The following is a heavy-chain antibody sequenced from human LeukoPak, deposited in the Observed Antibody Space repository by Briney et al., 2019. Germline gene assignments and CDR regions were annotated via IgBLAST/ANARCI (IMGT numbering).Heavy chain of an antibody. CDR2: ISFSSSTK. J-gene: IGHJ4*02. D-gene: IGHD6-13*01. V-gene: IGHV3-48*01. CDR1: GFTFSDYS. Sequence: GGSLRLSCAASGFTFSDYSMNWVRQAPGKGLEWVSYISFSSSTKYYADSVKGRFTISRDNAKNSLYLQMNSLRAEDTAVYYCAKTRPLDSSSWSHGDYWGQGTLVTVSS. CDR3: AKTRPLDSSSWSHGDY.